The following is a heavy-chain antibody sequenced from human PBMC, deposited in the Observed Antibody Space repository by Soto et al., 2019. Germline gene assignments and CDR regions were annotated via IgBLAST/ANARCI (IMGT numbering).Heavy chain of an antibody. J-gene: IGHJ5*02. D-gene: IGHD3-10*01. Sequence: QVQLQESGTGPVKPSETLSLTCTVSGGSISSYYWSWIRQPPGKGLEWIGYIYYSGSTNYNPSLKSRVTISVETSMNQFSLKLTSVSAADTSVYYCARVSLKLWFGELLFFVDPCGQGTLVTVSS. CDR3: ARVSLKLWFGELLFFVDP. CDR1: GGSISSYY. CDR2: IYYSGST. V-gene: IGHV4-59*01.